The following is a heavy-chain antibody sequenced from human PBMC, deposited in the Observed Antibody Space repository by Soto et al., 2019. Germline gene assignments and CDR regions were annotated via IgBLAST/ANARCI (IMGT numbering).Heavy chain of an antibody. V-gene: IGHV3-30*03. D-gene: IGHD6-19*01. J-gene: IGHJ4*02. Sequence: GSLSLSCAASGFAFTNYGIYWVRQAPGKGLEWVAHISNDGSKKFYGDSVKGRFTISRDNSEKTVYLQMTSLRPDDTAVFYCARDVAMPTGLGLGYWGQGTLVTVSS. CDR1: GFAFTNYG. CDR3: ARDVAMPTGLGLGY. CDR2: ISNDGSKK.